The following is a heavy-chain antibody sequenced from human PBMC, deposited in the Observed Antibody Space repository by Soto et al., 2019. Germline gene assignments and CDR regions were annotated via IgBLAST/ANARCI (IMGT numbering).Heavy chain of an antibody. D-gene: IGHD4-17*01. Sequence: GGSLRLSCAASGFTFSSYAMSWVRQAPGKGLEWVSAISGSGGSTYYADSVKGRFTISRDNSKNTLYLQMNSLRAEDTAVYYCAKGNLHDYGPSHFDYWGQGTLVTVSS. J-gene: IGHJ4*02. CDR1: GFTFSSYA. CDR3: AKGNLHDYGPSHFDY. V-gene: IGHV3-23*01. CDR2: ISGSGGST.